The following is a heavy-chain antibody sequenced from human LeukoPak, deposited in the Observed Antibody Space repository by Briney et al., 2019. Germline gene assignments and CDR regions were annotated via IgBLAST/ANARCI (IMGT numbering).Heavy chain of an antibody. CDR3: ARARPTDNFGPH. Sequence: SETLSLTCAVYGGSFSGYYWSWIRQPPGKGLEWIGEINHSGSTNYTPSLKSRVTISVDTSKNQFSLKLSSVTAADTAVYYCARARPTDNFGPHWGQGTPVTVSS. J-gene: IGHJ4*02. CDR1: GGSFSGYY. V-gene: IGHV4-34*01. D-gene: IGHD3/OR15-3a*01. CDR2: INHSGST.